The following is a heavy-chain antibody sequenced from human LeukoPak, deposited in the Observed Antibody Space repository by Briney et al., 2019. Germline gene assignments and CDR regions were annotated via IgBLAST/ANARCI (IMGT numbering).Heavy chain of an antibody. J-gene: IGHJ4*02. D-gene: IGHD1-1*01. CDR1: GASVSSGSYY. CDR2: IFYSGST. Sequence: SETLSLSCTVSGASVSSGSYYWTWIRQPPGKGLEWIGYIFYSGSTNYNPSLESRVTISFDTSKNQFSLKLTSVTAADTAVYYCARDPGVTTGTYYFDSWGQGSLVTVSS. CDR3: ARDPGVTTGTYYFDS. V-gene: IGHV4-61*01.